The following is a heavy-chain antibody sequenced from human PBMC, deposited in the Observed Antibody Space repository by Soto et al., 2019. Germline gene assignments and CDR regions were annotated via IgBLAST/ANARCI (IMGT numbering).Heavy chain of an antibody. Sequence: GGSLILSCAASGFTFSSYSMSWVRQAPGKGLEWVSAISGSGGSTYYVDSVKGRFTISRDNSKNTLYLQMNSLRAEDTAVYYCAKDWGYCSGGSCYSTLFDYWGQGTLVTVSS. J-gene: IGHJ4*02. D-gene: IGHD2-15*01. CDR1: GFTFSSYS. CDR3: AKDWGYCSGGSCYSTLFDY. V-gene: IGHV3-23*01. CDR2: ISGSGGST.